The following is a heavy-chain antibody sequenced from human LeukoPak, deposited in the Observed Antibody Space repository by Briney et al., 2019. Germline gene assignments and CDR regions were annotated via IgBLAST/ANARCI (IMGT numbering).Heavy chain of an antibody. Sequence: PSETLSLTCTVSGGSISSSSYYWGWIRQPPGKGLEWIGSIYYSGSTYYNPSLKSRVTISLDTSENQFSLKLSSVTAADTAVYYCARDPGIAVAATGQWYFDLWGRGTLVTVSS. J-gene: IGHJ2*01. CDR2: IYYSGST. CDR1: GGSISSSSYY. CDR3: ARDPGIAVAATGQWYFDL. D-gene: IGHD6-19*01. V-gene: IGHV4-39*07.